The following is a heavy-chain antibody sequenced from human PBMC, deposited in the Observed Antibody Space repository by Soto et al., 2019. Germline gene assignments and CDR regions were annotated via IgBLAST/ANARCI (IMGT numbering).Heavy chain of an antibody. Sequence: WGSRRLSCAASGFTLRTYTMNWVRQAPGKGLEWVSSISISSSDRYYADSVRGRFTISRDNAKNALYLQMNSLRADDTAVYFCVRGMNTLFGGQGPLVTVS. CDR1: GFTLRTYT. CDR2: ISISSSDR. J-gene: IGHJ4*01. CDR3: VRGMNTLF. V-gene: IGHV3-21*06.